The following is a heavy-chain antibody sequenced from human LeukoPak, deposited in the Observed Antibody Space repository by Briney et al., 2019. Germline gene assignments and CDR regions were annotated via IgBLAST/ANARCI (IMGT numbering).Heavy chain of an antibody. CDR3: ARGPNYYDSSGYYYGYYYMDV. CDR1: GGSLSGYY. J-gene: IGHJ6*03. D-gene: IGHD3-22*01. CDR2: INHSGST. V-gene: IGHV4-34*01. Sequence: SETPSLTCAVYGGSLSGYYWSWIRQPPGKGLEWIGEINHSGSTNYNPSLKSRVTISVDTSKNQFSLKLSSVTAADTAVYYCARGPNYYDSSGYYYGYYYMDVWGKGTTVTVSS.